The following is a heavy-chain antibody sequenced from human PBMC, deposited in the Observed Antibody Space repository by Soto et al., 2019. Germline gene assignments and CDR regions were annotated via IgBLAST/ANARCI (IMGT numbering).Heavy chain of an antibody. D-gene: IGHD3-10*02. Sequence: QITLKGSGPTLVKPTQTLTLTCTFSGLSLSTSGEAVGWIRQPPGKALDWLALIYWDDDKRYNPTLKTRLTITKDTSKNQVVLTLTNMDHVDTATYYCAHYVSTSPAGWFAPWGQGILVPVSS. CDR2: IYWDDDK. V-gene: IGHV2-5*02. CDR1: GLSLSTSGEA. J-gene: IGHJ5*02. CDR3: AHYVSTSPAGWFAP.